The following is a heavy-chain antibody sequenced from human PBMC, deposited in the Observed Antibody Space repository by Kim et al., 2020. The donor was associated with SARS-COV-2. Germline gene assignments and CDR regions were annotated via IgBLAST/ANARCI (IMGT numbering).Heavy chain of an antibody. D-gene: IGHD2-15*01. CDR3: AKVISPFDS. V-gene: IGHV3-23*01. J-gene: IGHJ4*02. CDR2: RR. Sequence: RRHYADSVKGRFTISRDNSKNMLYLQMDNLRGEDTALYYCAKVISPFDSWGPGTLVTVSS.